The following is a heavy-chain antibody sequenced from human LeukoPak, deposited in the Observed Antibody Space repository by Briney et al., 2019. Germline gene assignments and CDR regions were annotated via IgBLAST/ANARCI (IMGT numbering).Heavy chain of an antibody. CDR2: IKSKTDGGTT. CDR3: TTDRYYDSQGD. J-gene: IGHJ4*02. CDR1: GFTFSNAW. D-gene: IGHD3-22*01. V-gene: IGHV3-15*01. Sequence: GGSLRLSCAASGFTFSNAWMSWVRQAPGKGLEWVGRIKSKTDGGTTDYAAPVKGRFTISRDDSKNTLHLQMNSLKTEDTAVYYCTTDRYYDSQGDWGQGTLVTVSS.